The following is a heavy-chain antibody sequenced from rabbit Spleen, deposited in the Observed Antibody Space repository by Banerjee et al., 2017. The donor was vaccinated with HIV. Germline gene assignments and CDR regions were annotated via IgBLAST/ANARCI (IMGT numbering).Heavy chain of an antibody. J-gene: IGHJ6*01. Sequence: QEQLVEYGGDLVQPEGTLTLTCKASGIDFSNYYYMCWVRQPPGKGLEWIACMDTGSSGFTYFASWAKGRFTISKTSSTTVTLQMTRLTAADTATYFCARDTSSSFSSYGMDLWGPGTLVTVS. V-gene: IGHV1S45*01. CDR3: ARDTSSSFSSYGMDL. CDR1: GIDFSNYYY. D-gene: IGHD1-1*01. CDR2: MDTGSSGFT.